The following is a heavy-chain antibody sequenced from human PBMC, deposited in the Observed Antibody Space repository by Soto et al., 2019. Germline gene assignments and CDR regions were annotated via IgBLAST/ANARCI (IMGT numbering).Heavy chain of an antibody. CDR1: GYTFTSYA. CDR2: INAGNGNT. Sequence: QVQLVQSGAEEKKPGASVKVSCKASGYTFTSYAMHWVRQAPGQRLEWMGWINAGNGNTKYSQKFQGRVTITRDTPASTAYMELSRLRSEDTAVYYCARDPSYYGMDVWGQGTTVTVSS. CDR3: ARDPSYYGMDV. J-gene: IGHJ6*02. V-gene: IGHV1-3*05.